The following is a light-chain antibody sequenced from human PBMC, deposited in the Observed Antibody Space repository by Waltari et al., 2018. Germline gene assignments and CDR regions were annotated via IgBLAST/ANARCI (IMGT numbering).Light chain of an antibody. V-gene: IGLV2-11*01. CDR3: CSYAGSYTWV. J-gene: IGLJ3*02. Sequence: QSALTQPRSVSGSPGQSVTISCTGTSSDVGGDNYVSWYQQHPGKAPKLIIYDVSKRPSGVPDRFSGSKSGNTASLTISGLQADIEADYYCCSYAGSYTWVFGGGTKLTVL. CDR2: DVS. CDR1: SSDVGGDNY.